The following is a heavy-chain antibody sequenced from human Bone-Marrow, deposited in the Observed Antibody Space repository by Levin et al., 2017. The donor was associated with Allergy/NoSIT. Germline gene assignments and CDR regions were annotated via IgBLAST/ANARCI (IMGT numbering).Heavy chain of an antibody. D-gene: IGHD3-10*01. CDR2: ISGSVGAT. CDR1: GFTFDSHA. J-gene: IGHJ6*02. CDR3: AKPTSGSSYYYYGMDV. Sequence: QLWGSLRLSCAASGFTFDSHAMNWVRQAPGKGLEWVSAISGSVGATYYADSVKGRFTISRDNSKNTLYLQMNSLRVEDTAVYYCAKPTSGSSYYYYGMDVWGQGTTVTVSS. V-gene: IGHV3-23*01.